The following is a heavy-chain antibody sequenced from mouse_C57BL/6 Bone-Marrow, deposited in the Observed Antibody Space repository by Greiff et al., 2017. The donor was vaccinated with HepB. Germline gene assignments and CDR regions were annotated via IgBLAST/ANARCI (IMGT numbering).Heavy chain of an antibody. V-gene: IGHV1-55*01. CDR3: ATSDYSNYGFYWYFDV. D-gene: IGHD2-5*01. CDR2: IYPGSGST. Sequence: QVHVKQPGAELVKPGASVKMSCKASGYTFTSYWITWVKQRPGQGLEWIGDIYPGSGSTNYNEKFKSKATLTVDTSSSTAYMQLSSLTSEDSAVYYCATSDYSNYGFYWYFDVWGTGTTVTVSS. CDR1: GYTFTSYW. J-gene: IGHJ1*03.